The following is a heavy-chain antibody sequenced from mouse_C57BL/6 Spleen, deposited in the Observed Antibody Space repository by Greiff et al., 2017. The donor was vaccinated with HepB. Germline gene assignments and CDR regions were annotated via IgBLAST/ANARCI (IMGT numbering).Heavy chain of an antibody. J-gene: IGHJ1*03. CDR3: ARYYGSRGYFDV. Sequence: QVQLQQPGAELVMPGASVKLSCKASGYTFTSYWMHWVKQRPGQGLEWIGEIDPSDSYTNYNQKFKGKSTLTVDKSSSTAYMQLSSLTSQESAVYYCARYYGSRGYFDVWGTGTTVTVSS. V-gene: IGHV1-69*01. CDR2: IDPSDSYT. CDR1: GYTFTSYW. D-gene: IGHD1-1*01.